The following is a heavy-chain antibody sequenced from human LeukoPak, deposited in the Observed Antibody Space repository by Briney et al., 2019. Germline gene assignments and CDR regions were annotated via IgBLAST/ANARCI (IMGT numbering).Heavy chain of an antibody. J-gene: IGHJ2*01. V-gene: IGHV4-61*02. CDR1: GGSISSGSYY. CDR2: IYTSGST. D-gene: IGHD6-19*01. CDR3: ARDRSKQWLSWYFDL. Sequence: SQTLSLTCTVSGGSISSGSYYWSWIRQPAGKGLELIVRIYTSGSTNYNPSLKSRVTISVDTSKNQFSLKLSSVTAADTAVYYCARDRSKQWLSWYFDLWGRGTLVTVSS.